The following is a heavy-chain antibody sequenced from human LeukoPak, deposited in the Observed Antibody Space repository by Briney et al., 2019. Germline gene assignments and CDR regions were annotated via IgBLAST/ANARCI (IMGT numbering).Heavy chain of an antibody. CDR1: VYSLTSYD. V-gene: IGHV1-8*03. J-gene: IGHJ4*02. CDR2: MNPNSGYT. D-gene: IGHD3-10*01. Sequence: GASVKVSCKASVYSLTSYDINWVRQAPVQGLDWMGWMNPNSGYTGYAQKFQGRVTFTRNPSINTAYMELSSLRSEDTAVYFCARGEYYGSGSWGYWGQGTLVTVSS. CDR3: ARGEYYGSGSWGY.